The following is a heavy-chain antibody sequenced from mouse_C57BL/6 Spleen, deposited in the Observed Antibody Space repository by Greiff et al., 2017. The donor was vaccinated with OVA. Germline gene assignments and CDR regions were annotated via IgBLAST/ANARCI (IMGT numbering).Heavy chain of an antibody. CDR3: AGGGYGNYYWYFDV. J-gene: IGHJ1*03. D-gene: IGHD2-10*02. CDR1: GFTFSDYG. V-gene: IGHV5-17*01. CDR2: ISSGSSTI. Sequence: EVKLMESGGGLVKPGGSLKLSCAASGFTFSDYGMHWVRQAPEKGLEWVAYISSGSSTIYYAATVKGRFTISRDNATNTLFLQITSLRSEDTAVYYCAGGGYGNYYWYFDVWGTGTTVTVSS.